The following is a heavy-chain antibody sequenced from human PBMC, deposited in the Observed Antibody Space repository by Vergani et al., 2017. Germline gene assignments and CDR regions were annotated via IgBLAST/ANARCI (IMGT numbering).Heavy chain of an antibody. D-gene: IGHD3-22*01. CDR1: GYTFTSYG. J-gene: IGHJ6*02. V-gene: IGHV1-18*01. Sequence: QVQLVQSGAEVKKPGASVKVSCKASGYTFTSYGISWVRQAPGQGLEWMGWISAYNGNTNYAQKLQGRVTMTTDTSTSTAYMELRSLRSDDTAVYYCARWYYYDSSGYYCPDYYYGMDVWGQGTTVTVSS. CDR3: ARWYYYDSSGYYCPDYYYGMDV. CDR2: ISAYNGNT.